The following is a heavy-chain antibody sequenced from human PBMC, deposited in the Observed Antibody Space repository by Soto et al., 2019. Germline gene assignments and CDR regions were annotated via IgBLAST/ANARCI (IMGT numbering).Heavy chain of an antibody. CDR3: ARDTSLENDWARYLHL. Sequence: EVQLVESGGGLVQPGGSLRLSCAASGFSFSNYSMEWVRQAPGQGLEWVSYIGGSSSNIRYADSVKGLFIISRDNAKSSVYLQKKKRRADDKAVYYWARDTSLENDWARYLHLWGRGTLVTVSS. V-gene: IGHV3-48*01. CDR2: IGGSSSNI. J-gene: IGHJ2*01. CDR1: GFSFSNYS. D-gene: IGHD3-16*01.